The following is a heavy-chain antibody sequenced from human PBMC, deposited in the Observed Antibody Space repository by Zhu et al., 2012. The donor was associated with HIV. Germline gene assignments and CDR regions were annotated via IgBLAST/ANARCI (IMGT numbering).Heavy chain of an antibody. CDR3: ASDGYSSGLPEYFQH. D-gene: IGHD6-19*01. Sequence: QVQLQESGPGLVKPSETLSLTCTVSGYSISSSYYWGWIRQPPGKGLEWIGSIYHSGNTYYNPSLKSRVTISVDTSKNRFSLKLRSVTAADTAVYYCASDGYSSGLPEYFQHWGQGTWSPSPQ. J-gene: IGHJ1*01. V-gene: IGHV4-38-2*02. CDR1: GYSISSSYY. CDR2: IYHSGNT.